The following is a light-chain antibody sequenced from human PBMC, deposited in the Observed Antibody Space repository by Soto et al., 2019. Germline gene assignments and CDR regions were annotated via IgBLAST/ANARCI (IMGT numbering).Light chain of an antibody. CDR1: SSDVSGYKY. J-gene: IGLJ1*01. Sequence: QSVLTQPASVSGSPGQSITISCTGTSSDVSGYKYVSWYQQHPGKAPKFMIYEVSNRPSGVSNRFSGTKSGNTASLTISGLQAEDEADYYCSSYTSGSTLLVFGTGTKLTVL. V-gene: IGLV2-14*01. CDR2: EVS. CDR3: SSYTSGSTLLV.